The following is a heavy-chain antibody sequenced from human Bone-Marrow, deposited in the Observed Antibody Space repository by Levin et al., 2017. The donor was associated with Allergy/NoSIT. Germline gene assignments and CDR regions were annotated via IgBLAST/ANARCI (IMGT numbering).Heavy chain of an antibody. J-gene: IGHJ2*01. V-gene: IGHV3-11*05. CDR1: GFTFSDYY. D-gene: IGHD3-9*01. CDR3: ARGGQNYDILTGYYRYWYFDL. CDR2: ISSSSSYT. Sequence: PGGSLRLSCAASGFTFSDYYMTWIRQAPGKGLEWVSYISSSSSYTNYADSVRGRFTISRDNAKNSLYLQMNTLRAEDTAVYYCARGGQNYDILTGYYRYWYFDLWGRGTLVTVSS.